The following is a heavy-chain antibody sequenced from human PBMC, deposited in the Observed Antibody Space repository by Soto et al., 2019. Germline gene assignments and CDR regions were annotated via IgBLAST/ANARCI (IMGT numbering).Heavy chain of an antibody. V-gene: IGHV1-69*13. D-gene: IGHD2-2*01. J-gene: IGHJ6*02. CDR2: IIHILNSP. CDR1: GGTFGSYA. Sequence: SVKVSCKASGGTFGSYAITWVRRAPGQGLEWLGGIIHILNSPAYAQKFQARVVITADEITNTAYMELNSLRFDDTAVYYCAREAPYCTSATCPKFYDMDVWGQGTTVTVSS. CDR3: AREAPYCTSATCPKFYDMDV.